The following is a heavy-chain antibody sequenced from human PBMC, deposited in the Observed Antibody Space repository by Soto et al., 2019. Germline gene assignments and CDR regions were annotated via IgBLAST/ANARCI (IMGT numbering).Heavy chain of an antibody. V-gene: IGHV3-33*01. CDR2: IWYDGSNK. Sequence: GGSLRLSCAASVFTFSSYGMHCVRHSPGKWLEWVAVIWYDGSNKYYADSVKGRFTISRDNSKNTLYLQMNSLRAEDTAVYFCARGDDIFENYFQYWDQATLVPVSS. D-gene: IGHD3-9*01. J-gene: IGHJ4*02. CDR1: VFTFSSYG. CDR3: ARGDDIFENYFQY.